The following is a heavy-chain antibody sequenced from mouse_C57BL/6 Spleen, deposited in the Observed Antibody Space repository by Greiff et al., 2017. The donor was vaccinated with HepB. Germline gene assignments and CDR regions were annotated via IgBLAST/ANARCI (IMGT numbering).Heavy chain of an antibody. CDR2: IHPNSGST. CDR3: ARRDGNYYGSSYNFDY. CDR1: GYTFTSYW. Sequence: VQLQQPGAELVKPGASVKLSCKASGYTFTSYWMHWVKQRPGQGLEWIGMIHPNSGSTNYNEKFKSKATLTVDKSSSTAYMQLSSLTSEDSAVYYCARRDGNYYGSSYNFDYWGQGTTLTVSS. V-gene: IGHV1-64*01. J-gene: IGHJ2*01. D-gene: IGHD1-1*01.